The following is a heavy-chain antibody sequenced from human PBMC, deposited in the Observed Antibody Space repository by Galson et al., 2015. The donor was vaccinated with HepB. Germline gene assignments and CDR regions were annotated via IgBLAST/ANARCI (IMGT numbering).Heavy chain of an antibody. CDR1: GDSVSSNSAA. V-gene: IGHV6-1*01. J-gene: IGHJ2*01. D-gene: IGHD3-10*01. Sequence: CAISGDSVSSNSAAWNWIRQSPSRGLEWLGRTYYRSKWYNDYAVSVKSRITINPDTSKNQFSLQLNSVTPEDTAVYYCARDMAGAYRGSGPKYFDLWGRGTLVTVSS. CDR3: ARDMAGAYRGSGPKYFDL. CDR2: TYYRSKWYN.